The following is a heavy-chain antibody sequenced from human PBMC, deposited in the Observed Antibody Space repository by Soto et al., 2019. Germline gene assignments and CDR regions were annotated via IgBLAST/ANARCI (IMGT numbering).Heavy chain of an antibody. J-gene: IGHJ4*02. CDR1: GFTFSSYA. CDR2: ISGSGGST. Sequence: PGGSLRLSCAASGFTFSSYAMSWVRQAPGKGLEWVSAISGSGGSTYYADSVKGRFTISRDNSKNTLYLQMNSLRAEDTAVYYCAKTPPDIVVVPAAINYWGQGTLVTVSS. CDR3: AKTPPDIVVVPAAINY. V-gene: IGHV3-23*01. D-gene: IGHD2-2*02.